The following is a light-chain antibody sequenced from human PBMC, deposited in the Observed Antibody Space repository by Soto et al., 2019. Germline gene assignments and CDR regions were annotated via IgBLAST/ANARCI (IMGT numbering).Light chain of an antibody. J-gene: IGKJ3*01. Sequence: DIVLTQSPDSLAVSLGERATIHCKSSQTIFYTSSNKNYLAWYQQRPGQPPKLLIYWPSDRDSGVPNRFSGRGSGTDFPRTISGLQAEEVEVYYCQQYYSTPFTFGPGTRLDIK. CDR2: WPS. V-gene: IGKV4-1*01. CDR1: QTIFYTSSNKNY. CDR3: QQYYSTPFT.